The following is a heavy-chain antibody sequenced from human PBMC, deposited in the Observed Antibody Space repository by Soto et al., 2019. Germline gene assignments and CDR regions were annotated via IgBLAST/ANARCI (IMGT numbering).Heavy chain of an antibody. CDR1: GFTVSSNY. V-gene: IGHV3-53*01. CDR2: IYSGGST. J-gene: IGHJ4*02. Sequence: GGSLRLSYAASGFTVSSNYMGWVRQAPGKGLEWVSVIYSGGSTYYADSVKGRFTISRDNSKNTLYLQMNSLRAEDTAVYYCARAPRGQGSSWDYWGQGTLVTVSS. CDR3: ARAPRGQGSSWDY. D-gene: IGHD6-13*01.